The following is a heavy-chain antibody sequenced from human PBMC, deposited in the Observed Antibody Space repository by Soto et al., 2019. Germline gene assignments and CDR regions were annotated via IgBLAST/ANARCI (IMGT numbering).Heavy chain of an antibody. CDR3: VKDWSGNNCPCMDV. J-gene: IGHJ6*02. Sequence: EVQVLESGGDLVQTGGSLRLSCAASGFSYITHAMTWVRQASGKGLEWVSSISANGGRTYYAESVKGRFTISRDNSENTLYLQMNTLRAEDTAIYYCVKDWSGNNCPCMDVWGQGTTVTVSS. D-gene: IGHD3-3*01. CDR1: GFSYITHA. CDR2: ISANGGRT. V-gene: IGHV3-23*01.